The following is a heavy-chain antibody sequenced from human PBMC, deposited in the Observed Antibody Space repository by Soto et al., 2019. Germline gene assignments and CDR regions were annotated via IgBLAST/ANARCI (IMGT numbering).Heavy chain of an antibody. J-gene: IGHJ6*02. CDR3: ARDGAQGENYYYYGMDV. D-gene: IGHD3-16*01. Sequence: ASVKVSCKASGYTCTSYCISWVRQAPGQGLEWMGWISAYNGNTNYAQKLQGRVTMTTDTSTSTAYMELRSLRSDDTAVYYCARDGAQGENYYYYGMDVWGQGTTVTVSS. V-gene: IGHV1-18*01. CDR2: ISAYNGNT. CDR1: GYTCTSYC.